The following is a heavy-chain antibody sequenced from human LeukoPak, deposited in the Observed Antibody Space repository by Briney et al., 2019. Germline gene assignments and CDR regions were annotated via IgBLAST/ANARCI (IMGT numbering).Heavy chain of an antibody. CDR2: ISAYNGNT. D-gene: IGHD3-22*01. J-gene: IGHJ5*02. CDR1: DYTFTSYG. Sequence: ASVKVSCESSDYTFTSYGITWVRQAPGQGLEWMGWISAYNGNTNYAQKLQGRVTMTTDTSTSTAYMELRSLRSDDTAVYYCVRAYYDSSGSNWFDPWGQGTLVTVSS. V-gene: IGHV1-18*01. CDR3: VRAYYDSSGSNWFDP.